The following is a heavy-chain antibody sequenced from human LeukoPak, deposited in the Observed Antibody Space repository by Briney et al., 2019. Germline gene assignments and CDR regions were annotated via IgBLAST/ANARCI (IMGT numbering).Heavy chain of an antibody. Sequence: GESLKISCKGSGYSFTSYWIGWVRQMPGKGLEWMGIIYPGDSDIRYSPSFQGQVTISADKSISTAYLRWSSLKASDTAMYYCARGYCSSTSCYTGDWFDPWGQGTLVTVSS. V-gene: IGHV5-51*01. CDR2: IYPGDSDI. CDR3: ARGYCSSTSCYTGDWFDP. J-gene: IGHJ5*02. CDR1: GYSFTSYW. D-gene: IGHD2-2*02.